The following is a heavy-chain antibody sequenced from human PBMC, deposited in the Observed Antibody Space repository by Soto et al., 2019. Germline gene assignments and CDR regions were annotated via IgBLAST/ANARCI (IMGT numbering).Heavy chain of an antibody. CDR3: AKLETSNTDY. CDR1: GFTFSSYA. J-gene: IGHJ4*02. V-gene: IGHV3-23*01. CDR2: ISGSGGST. Sequence: PGGSLRLCCTASGFTFSSYAMSWVRQAPGKGLEWVSAISGSGGSTYYADSVKGRFTISRDNSKNTLYLQMNSLRAEDTAVYYCAKLETSNTDYWGQGTLVTVSS. D-gene: IGHD4-4*01.